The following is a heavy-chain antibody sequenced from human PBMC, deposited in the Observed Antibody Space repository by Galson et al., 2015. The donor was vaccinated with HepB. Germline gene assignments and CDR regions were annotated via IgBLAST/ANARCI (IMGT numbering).Heavy chain of an antibody. CDR1: GYTFTSYG. Sequence: SVKVSCKASGYTFTSYGISWVRQAPGQGLEWMGWISAYNGNTNYAQKLQGRVTMTTDTSTSTDYMELRSLRSDDTAVYYCARDAISGGYSGYDGGDYYYGMDVWGQGTTVTVSS. CDR2: ISAYNGNT. V-gene: IGHV1-18*01. J-gene: IGHJ6*02. CDR3: ARDAISGGYSGYDGGDYYYGMDV. D-gene: IGHD5-12*01.